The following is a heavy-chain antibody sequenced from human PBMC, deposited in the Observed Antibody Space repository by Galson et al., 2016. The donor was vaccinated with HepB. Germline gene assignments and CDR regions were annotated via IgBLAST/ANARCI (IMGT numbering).Heavy chain of an antibody. D-gene: IGHD1-14*01. J-gene: IGHJ6*02. V-gene: IGHV4-31*03. CDR3: ASDAPRKVMDV. CDR2: FYNSGIS. Sequence: TLSLTCNVSGGSISSGNYSWTWIRPHPGQGLEWIGHFYNSGISYYNPSLKNRADISVETSKNQFFLKLSSVTVADTAVNYCASDAPRKVMDVWGQGTTVIVSS. CDR1: GGSISSGNYS.